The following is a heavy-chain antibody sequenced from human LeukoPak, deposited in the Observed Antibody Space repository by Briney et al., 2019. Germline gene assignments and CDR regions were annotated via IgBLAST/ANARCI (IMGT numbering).Heavy chain of an antibody. CDR3: AKWGSVAVNYFYYYMDV. D-gene: IGHD3-16*01. CDR2: IYSGGST. CDR1: GFTVSSNY. J-gene: IGHJ6*03. Sequence: PGGSLRLSCAASGFTVSSNYMSWVRQAPGKGLEWVSVIYSGGSTYYADSVKGRFTISRDNSKNTLYLQMNSLSAEDTAVYYCAKWGSVAVNYFYYYMDVWGKGTTVTVSS. V-gene: IGHV3-53*01.